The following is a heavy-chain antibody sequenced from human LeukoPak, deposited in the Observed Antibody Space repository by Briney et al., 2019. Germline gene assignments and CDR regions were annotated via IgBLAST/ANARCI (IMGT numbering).Heavy chain of an antibody. CDR3: ARETYGDYYYYYGMDV. CDR2: TYYRSKWYN. V-gene: IGHV6-1*01. CDR1: GDSFSSNSAA. J-gene: IGHJ6*04. Sequence: SPTLSLTCAISGDSFSSNSAAWNWLRQSPSRGLEWLGSTYYRSKWYNDYAVSVKSRITINPDTSKNPFSLQLNSVTPEDTAVYYCARETYGDYYYYYGMDVWGKGTTVTVSS. D-gene: IGHD4-17*01.